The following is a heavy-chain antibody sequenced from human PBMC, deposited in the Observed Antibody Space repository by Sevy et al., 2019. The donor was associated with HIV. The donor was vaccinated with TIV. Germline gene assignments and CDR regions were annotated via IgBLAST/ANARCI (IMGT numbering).Heavy chain of an antibody. CDR3: AGGDVDTAMVTTRYYYGMDV. Sequence: QLGGSLRLSCAASGFTFSSYAMHWVRQAPGKGLEWVAVISYDGSNKYYADSVKGRFTISRDNSKNTLYLQMNSLRAEETVVYYCAGGDVDTAMVTTRYYYGMDVWGQGTTVTVSS. CDR2: ISYDGSNK. J-gene: IGHJ6*02. D-gene: IGHD5-18*01. V-gene: IGHV3-30-3*01. CDR1: GFTFSSYA.